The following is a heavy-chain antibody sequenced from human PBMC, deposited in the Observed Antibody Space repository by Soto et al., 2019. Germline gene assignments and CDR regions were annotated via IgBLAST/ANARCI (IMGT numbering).Heavy chain of an antibody. CDR1: GYTLTELS. V-gene: IGHV1-24*01. J-gene: IGHJ6*02. Sequence: GASVKVSCKVSGYTLTELSMHWVRQAPGKGLEWMGGFDPEDGETIYAQKFQGRVTMTEDTSTDTAYMELSSLRSEDTAVYYCATARPPPDYYDSSGSYGMDVWGQGTTVTVSS. D-gene: IGHD3-22*01. CDR3: ATARPPPDYYDSSGSYGMDV. CDR2: FDPEDGET.